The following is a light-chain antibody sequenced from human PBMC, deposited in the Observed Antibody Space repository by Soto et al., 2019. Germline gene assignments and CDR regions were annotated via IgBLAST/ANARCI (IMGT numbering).Light chain of an antibody. J-gene: IGLJ1*01. CDR1: SSDVGGYNY. CDR3: SSYTSSSTLYV. Sequence: QSALTQPASVSGSPGQSITISCTGTSSDVGGYNYVSWYQQHPGKAPKLMIYDVSNRPSGVSNRFSGSKSGNTASLTISGLQAEDVADYYCSSYTSSSTLYVFGTGTKVTVL. V-gene: IGLV2-14*01. CDR2: DVS.